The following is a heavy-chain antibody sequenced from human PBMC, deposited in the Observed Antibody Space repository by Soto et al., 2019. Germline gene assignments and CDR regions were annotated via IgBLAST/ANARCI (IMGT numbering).Heavy chain of an antibody. J-gene: IGHJ5*02. Sequence: SETLSLTCTVSGGSISSTNFYWGWLRQPPGKGLDFIGSMYYSGTTYYNPSLKNRITISVDTSKNQFSLKLISVTAADTAVYYCAVVDSTGNWFDPWGQGALVTVSS. V-gene: IGHV4-39*01. CDR1: GGSISSTNFY. CDR2: MYYSGTT. D-gene: IGHD3-22*01. CDR3: AVVDSTGNWFDP.